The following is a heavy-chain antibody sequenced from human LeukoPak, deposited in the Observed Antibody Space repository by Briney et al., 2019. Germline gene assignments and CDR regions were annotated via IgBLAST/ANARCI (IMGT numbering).Heavy chain of an antibody. CDR3: TSDPLIRGGVDY. Sequence: WGSLRLSCAASGFSFSLAWMSWVRQPPGKGLEWVGRIKSKTDGETADYGAPVEGRFTISRDDSTNTLYLQMSSLRTEDTAVYYCTSDPLIRGGVDYWGQGTLVTVSS. V-gene: IGHV3-15*01. CDR2: IKSKTDGETA. J-gene: IGHJ4*02. D-gene: IGHD3-10*01. CDR1: GFSFSLAW.